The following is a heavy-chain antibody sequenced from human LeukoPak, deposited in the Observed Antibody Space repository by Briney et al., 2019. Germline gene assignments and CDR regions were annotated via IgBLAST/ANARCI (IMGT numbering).Heavy chain of an antibody. V-gene: IGHV3-66*04. CDR3: ARLSANSSAYFFDY. CDR1: GFTVGSNY. Sequence: GGSLRLSCAASGFTVGSNYMSWVRQAPGKGLEWVSIIYRGGSTNYTDSVKGRFTISRDTSKNTLYLQMNSLRAEDTALYYCARLSANSSAYFFDYWGQGTLVTVSS. CDR2: IYRGGST. J-gene: IGHJ4*02. D-gene: IGHD3-22*01.